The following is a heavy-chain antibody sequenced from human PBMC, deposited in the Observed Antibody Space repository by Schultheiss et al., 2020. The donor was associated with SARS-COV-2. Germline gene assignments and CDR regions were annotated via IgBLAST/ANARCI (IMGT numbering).Heavy chain of an antibody. V-gene: IGHV4-61*01. CDR3: VSTSDIVVAVATT. Sequence: SQTLSLTCSVSGGSVSSGSYYWSWIRQSPGRGLEWIGYIYHSGGTRYHPSLKSRVTISLDTSKNQFSLRLSSVTATDTAVYYCVSTSDIVVAVATTWGQGTLVTVSS. J-gene: IGHJ1*01. CDR1: GGSVSSGSYY. D-gene: IGHD2-15*01. CDR2: IYHSGGT.